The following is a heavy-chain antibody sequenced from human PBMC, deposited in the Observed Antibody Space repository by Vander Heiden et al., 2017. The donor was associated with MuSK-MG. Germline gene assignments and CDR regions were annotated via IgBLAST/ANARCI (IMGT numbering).Heavy chain of an antibody. CDR3: AKVPRREVYGGYFDY. J-gene: IGHJ4*02. CDR2: ISWNSGSI. Sequence: EVQLVDSGGGFVQPGRSLRLSCAASGFTFDDYGMHWVREAPGPGLEWVSGISWNSGSIGYADSGKGRFTISRDDAKNSLYMQMNSLRAEEMALYYCAKVPRREVYGGYFDYWGQGTLVTVSS. D-gene: IGHD3-16*01. V-gene: IGHV3-9*03. CDR1: GFTFDDYG.